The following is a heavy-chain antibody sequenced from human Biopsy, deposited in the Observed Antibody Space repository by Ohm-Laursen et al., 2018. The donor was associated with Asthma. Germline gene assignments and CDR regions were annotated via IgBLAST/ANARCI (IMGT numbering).Heavy chain of an antibody. CDR1: GGPINNFY. CDR3: ARGVDRVTGLLDHFDS. J-gene: IGHJ4*02. Sequence: SETLSFTCTVSGGPINNFYWSWIRQPPGKGLESIGHVYYSGSTNYNSSLKSRVTISIDASKNQFSLKLTSVTAADTAVYYCARGVDRVTGLLDHFDSWGQGTLVTVSS. V-gene: IGHV4-59*01. D-gene: IGHD2-21*02. CDR2: VYYSGST.